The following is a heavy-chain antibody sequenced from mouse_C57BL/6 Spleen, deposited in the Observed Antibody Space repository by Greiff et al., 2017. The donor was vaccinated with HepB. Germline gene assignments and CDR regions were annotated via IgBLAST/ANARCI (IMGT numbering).Heavy chain of an antibody. Sequence: EVKLEESGGGLVQPGGSMKLSCVASGFTFSNYWMNWVRQSPEKGLEWVAQIRLKSDNYATHYAESVKGRFTISRDDSKSSVYLQMNNLRAEDTGIYYCTGGYGLAWFAYWGQGTLVTVSA. CDR1: GFTFSNYW. D-gene: IGHD1-1*02. V-gene: IGHV6-3*01. CDR2: IRLKSDNYAT. J-gene: IGHJ3*01. CDR3: TGGYGLAWFAY.